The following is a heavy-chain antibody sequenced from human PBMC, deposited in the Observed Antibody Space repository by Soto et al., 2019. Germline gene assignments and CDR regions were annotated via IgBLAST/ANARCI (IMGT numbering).Heavy chain of an antibody. CDR2: ITGTGTST. J-gene: IGHJ4*02. CDR3: AESQRPRSLLTKYFDS. CDR1: GFTFRSYA. Sequence: PAGSLSLTCAASGFTFRSYAMSWVRQAPGKGLEWVATITGTGTSTYFADSVKGRFTISRDHSRNTLYLQLNRLRAEDTAVYYCAESQRPRSLLTKYFDSWGPGALVTVSS. D-gene: IGHD2-15*01. V-gene: IGHV3-23*01.